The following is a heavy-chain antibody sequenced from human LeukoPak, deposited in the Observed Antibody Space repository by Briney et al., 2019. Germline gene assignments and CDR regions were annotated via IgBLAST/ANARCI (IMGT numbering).Heavy chain of an antibody. D-gene: IGHD6-13*01. CDR3: ARHHRYSSFPWYMDV. CDR1: GGSISNSGYF. V-gene: IGHV4-39*01. Sequence: SETLSLTCTVSGGSISNSGYFWGWIRQPPGKGLEWVGSIFYSGDTYYNPSLKSRVTISVDTSKNQFSLKLSSVTAADTAVYYCARHHRYSSFPWYMDVWGKGTTVTVSS. CDR2: IFYSGDT. J-gene: IGHJ6*03.